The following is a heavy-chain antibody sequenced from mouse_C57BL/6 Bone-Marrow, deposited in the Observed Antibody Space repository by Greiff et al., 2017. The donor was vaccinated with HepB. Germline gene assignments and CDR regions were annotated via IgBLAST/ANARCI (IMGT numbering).Heavy chain of an antibody. Sequence: VQLQQSGAELARPGASVKLSCKASGYTFTSYGISWVKQRTGQGLEWIGEIYPRSGNTYYNEKFKGKATLTADKSSSTAYMELRSLTSEDSAVYFSARGGKLYPKFAYWGQGTLVTVSA. CDR1: GYTFTSYG. J-gene: IGHJ3*01. CDR2: IYPRSGNT. V-gene: IGHV1-81*01. D-gene: IGHD2-12*01. CDR3: ARGGKLYPKFAY.